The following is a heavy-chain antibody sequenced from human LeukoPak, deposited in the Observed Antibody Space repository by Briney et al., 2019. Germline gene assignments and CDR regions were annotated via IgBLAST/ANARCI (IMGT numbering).Heavy chain of an antibody. CDR3: TTDPLRPNWFDP. V-gene: IGHV3-15*01. J-gene: IGHJ5*02. D-gene: IGHD3-3*01. CDR1: GFTFSNAW. CDR2: IKSKTDGGTT. Sequence: PGGSLRLSCAASGFTFSNAWMSGVRQAPGKGREWVGRIKSKTDGGTTDYAAPVKGRFTISRDDSKNTLYLQMNSLKTEDTAVYYCTTDPLRPNWFDPWGQGTLVTVSS.